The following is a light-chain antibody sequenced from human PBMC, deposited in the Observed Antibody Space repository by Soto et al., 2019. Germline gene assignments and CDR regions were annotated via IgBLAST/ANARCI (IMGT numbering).Light chain of an antibody. CDR3: QQYYSVPWT. CDR1: QSVFYSPNSKNS. J-gene: IGKJ1*01. V-gene: IGKV4-1*01. CDR2: WAS. Sequence: DIVITHSPDSLAVYLRERATINCTSSQSVFYSPNSKNSLAWYTQTPGQATKLLIYWASTRESGVPDRVSVSGSGTAVTLNISRLQAEDVAVYYGQQYYSVPWTFGQGTKVDIK.